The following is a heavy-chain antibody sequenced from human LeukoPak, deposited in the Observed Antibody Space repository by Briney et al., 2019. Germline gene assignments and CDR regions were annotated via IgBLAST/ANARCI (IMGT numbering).Heavy chain of an antibody. CDR3: ARDWYFDL. CDR1: GFTFSGYW. J-gene: IGHJ2*01. Sequence: GGSLRLSCAASGFTFSGYWMSWVRQPPGKGLEWVANINEDGSGKNYVDSVKGRFTVSRDNAKNSLYLQMNSLRAEDTAVYYCARDWYFDLWGRGTLVTVSS. V-gene: IGHV3-7*05. CDR2: INEDGSGK.